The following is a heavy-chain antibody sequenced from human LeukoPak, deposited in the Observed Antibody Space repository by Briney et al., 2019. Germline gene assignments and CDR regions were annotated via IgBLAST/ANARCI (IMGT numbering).Heavy chain of an antibody. Sequence: GGSLRLSCAASGFTFSSYSMNWVRQAPGKGLEWVSYISSSSSTIYYADSVKGRFTISRDNAKNSLYLQMNSLRAEDTAVYYCARGACSSTSCLDMDVWGKGTTVTVSS. CDR3: ARGACSSTSCLDMDV. V-gene: IGHV3-48*01. CDR1: GFTFSSYS. D-gene: IGHD2-2*01. J-gene: IGHJ6*03. CDR2: ISSSSSTI.